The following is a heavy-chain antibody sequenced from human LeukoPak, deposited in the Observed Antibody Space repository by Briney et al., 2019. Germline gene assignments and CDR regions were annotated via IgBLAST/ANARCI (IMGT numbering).Heavy chain of an antibody. J-gene: IGHJ4*02. CDR3: ARGPGAY. CDR1: GGSISSYY. CDR2: IYYSGST. V-gene: IGHV4-59*01. Sequence: SETLSLTCTVSGGSISSYYWSWIRQPPGKGLEWIGYIYYSGSTNYNPSLKSRVTISVDTSKNQFSLKLSSVTAADTAVYYCARGPGAYWGQGTLVTVSS.